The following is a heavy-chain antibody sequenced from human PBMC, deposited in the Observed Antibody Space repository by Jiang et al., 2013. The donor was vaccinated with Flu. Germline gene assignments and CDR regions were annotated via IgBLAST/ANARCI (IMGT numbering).Heavy chain of an antibody. D-gene: IGHD6-13*01. CDR1: GYTFTNYW. CDR2: IYPDDSDT. CDR3: AVSSRNLNFDY. J-gene: IGHJ4*02. Sequence: LVESGAEVKKPGESLRISCKGSGYTFTNYWIAWVRQMPGKGLEWMGFIYPDDSDTRYSPSFQGQVTISADKSFSTAYLQWSSLKASDTAMYYCAVSSRNLNFDYWGQGTLVTVSS. V-gene: IGHV5-51*01.